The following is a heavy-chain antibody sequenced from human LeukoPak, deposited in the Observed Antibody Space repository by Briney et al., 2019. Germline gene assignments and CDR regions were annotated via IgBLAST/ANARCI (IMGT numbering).Heavy chain of an antibody. CDR3: ASLYYYGSGSYYPPSS. V-gene: IGHV1-8*02. J-gene: IGHJ5*02. CDR2: MNPNSGNT. Sequence: ASVKVSCKASGGTFSSYAISWVRQATGQGLEWMGWMNPNSGNTGYAQKFQGRVTMTRNTSISTAYMELSSLRSEDTAVYYCASLYYYGSGSYYPPSSWGQGTLVTVSS. D-gene: IGHD3-10*01. CDR1: GGTFSSYA.